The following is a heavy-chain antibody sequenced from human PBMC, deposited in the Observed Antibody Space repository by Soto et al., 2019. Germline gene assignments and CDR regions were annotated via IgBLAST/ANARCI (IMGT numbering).Heavy chain of an antibody. CDR1: GGCCSGYY. Sequence: SETVYLICAVYGGCCSGYYWSWVGQPSGKGLEWIGEINHSGSTNYNPSLKSRVTISVDTSKNQFSLKLSSVTAADTAVYYCARGGTFWEWLSDYYYVIVVRAKGTYVTGSS. CDR3: ARGGTFWEWLSDYYYVIVV. V-gene: IGHV4-34*01. J-gene: IGHJ6*04. D-gene: IGHD3-3*02. CDR2: INHSGST.